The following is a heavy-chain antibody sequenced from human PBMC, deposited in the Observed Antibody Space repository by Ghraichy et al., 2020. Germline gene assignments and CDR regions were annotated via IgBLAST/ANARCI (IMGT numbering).Heavy chain of an antibody. V-gene: IGHV3-43*01. Sequence: GGSLRLSCAASGFTFDDYTMHWVRQAPGKGLEWVSLISWDGGSTYYADSVKGRFTISRDNSKNSLYLQMNSLRTEDTALYYCAKDIGHSSGWYVFDYWGQGTLVTVSS. CDR3: AKDIGHSSGWYVFDY. D-gene: IGHD6-19*01. CDR1: GFTFDDYT. CDR2: ISWDGGST. J-gene: IGHJ4*02.